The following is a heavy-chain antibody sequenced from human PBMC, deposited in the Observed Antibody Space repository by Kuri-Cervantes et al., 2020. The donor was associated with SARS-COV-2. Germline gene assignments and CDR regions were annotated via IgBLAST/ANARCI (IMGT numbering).Heavy chain of an antibody. CDR2: ISGSGGST. D-gene: IGHD3-22*01. CDR1: GFTFSDYY. V-gene: IGHV3-23*01. CDR3: ARERIITMIVVVIGGKDAFDI. J-gene: IGHJ3*02. Sequence: GESLKISCAASGFTFSDYYMSWIRQAPGKGLEWVSAISGSGGSTYYADSVKGRFTISRDNSKNTLYLQMNSLRAEDTAVYYCARERIITMIVVVIGGKDAFDIWGQGTMVTVSS.